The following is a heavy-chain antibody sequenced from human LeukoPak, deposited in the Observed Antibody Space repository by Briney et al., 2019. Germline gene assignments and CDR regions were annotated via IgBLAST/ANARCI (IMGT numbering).Heavy chain of an antibody. Sequence: GGSLRLSCAASGFTLSSYAMSWVRQAPGKGLEWVSAISDSGNTYHADSVKGRFTISRDSSKNTLFLQLNRLRPEDAAVYYCAKAPVTTCRGAYCYPFDYWGQGTLVTVSS. V-gene: IGHV3-23*01. CDR1: GFTLSSYA. J-gene: IGHJ4*02. CDR2: ISDSGNT. D-gene: IGHD2-21*01. CDR3: AKAPVTTCRGAYCYPFDY.